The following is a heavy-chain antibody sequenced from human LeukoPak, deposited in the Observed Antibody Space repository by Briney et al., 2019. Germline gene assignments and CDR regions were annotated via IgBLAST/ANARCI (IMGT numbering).Heavy chain of an antibody. Sequence: PGGSLRLSCAASGFTFSSYSMNWVRQAPGKGLEWVSSISSSSSYIYYADSVKGRFTISRDNAKNSLYLQMNGLRAEDTAVYYCARDLLRVNDDAFDIWGQGTMVTVSS. J-gene: IGHJ3*02. CDR2: ISSSSSYI. V-gene: IGHV3-21*01. CDR3: ARDLLRVNDDAFDI. CDR1: GFTFSSYS. D-gene: IGHD4-17*01.